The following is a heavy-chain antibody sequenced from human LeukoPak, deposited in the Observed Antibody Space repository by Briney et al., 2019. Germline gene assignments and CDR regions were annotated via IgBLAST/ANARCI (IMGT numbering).Heavy chain of an antibody. CDR1: GFTFSSYA. D-gene: IGHD3-10*01. CDR3: AKCPRLLWFGVYGMDV. J-gene: IGHJ6*02. Sequence: GGSLRLSCEASGFTFSSYAMSWVRQAPGKGLEWVSAISGSGGSTYYADSVKGRFTISRDNSKNTPYLQMNSLRAEDTAVYYCAKCPRLLWFGVYGMDVWGQGTTVTVSS. V-gene: IGHV3-23*01. CDR2: ISGSGGST.